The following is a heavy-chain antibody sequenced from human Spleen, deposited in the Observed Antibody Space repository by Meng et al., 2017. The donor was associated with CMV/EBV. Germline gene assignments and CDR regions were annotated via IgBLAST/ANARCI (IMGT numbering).Heavy chain of an antibody. CDR3: ARDSSGYYHTFDY. Sequence: ASVKVSCKASGYTFTDYYIHWIRQAPGQGLEWMGWINPNSGGTNYAQKFQGRVTMTRDTSISTAYMELRSLRSDDTAVYYCARDSSGYYHTFDYWGQGTLVTVSS. D-gene: IGHD3-22*01. CDR1: GYTFTDYY. J-gene: IGHJ4*02. CDR2: INPNSGGT. V-gene: IGHV1-2*02.